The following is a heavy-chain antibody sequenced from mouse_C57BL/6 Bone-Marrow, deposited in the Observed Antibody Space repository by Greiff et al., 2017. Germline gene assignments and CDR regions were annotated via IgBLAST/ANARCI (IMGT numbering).Heavy chain of an antibody. Sequence: QVQLQQPGAELVKPGASVKMSCKASGYTFTSYWITWVKQRPGQGLEWIGDIDPGSGSTNYNEKFKGKATLTVDTSSSTAYLQLSSLTSEDSAVYYCARPCYSNYWYFDVWGTGTTVTVSS. CDR1: GYTFTSYW. CDR3: ARPCYSNYWYFDV. J-gene: IGHJ1*03. V-gene: IGHV1-55*01. CDR2: IDPGSGST. D-gene: IGHD2-5*01.